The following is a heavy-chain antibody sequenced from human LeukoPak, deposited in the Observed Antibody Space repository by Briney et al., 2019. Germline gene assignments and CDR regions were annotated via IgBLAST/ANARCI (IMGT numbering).Heavy chain of an antibody. J-gene: IGHJ6*03. D-gene: IGHD3-22*01. CDR1: GGSISSYY. CDR3: ARGDYYDSSGYLYYYYMDV. V-gene: IGHV4-59*01. CDR2: IYYSGST. Sequence: NPSETLSLTCTVSGGSISSYYWSWIRQPPGKGLEWIGYIYYSGSTNYNPSLKSRVTISVDTSKNQFSLKLSSVTAADTAVYYCARGDYYDSSGYLYYYYMDVWGKGTTVTISS.